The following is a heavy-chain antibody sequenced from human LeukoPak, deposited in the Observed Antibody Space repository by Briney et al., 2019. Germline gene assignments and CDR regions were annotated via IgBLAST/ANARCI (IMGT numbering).Heavy chain of an antibody. CDR2: MNPNSGNT. CDR1: GYTFTSYD. Sequence: GASVKVSCKASGYTFTSYDINWVRQATGQGLEWMGWMNPNSGNTGYSQKFQGRVTTTRNTSISTAYMELSSLRSEDTAVYYCAREDNWNYGWFDPWGQGTLVTVSS. J-gene: IGHJ5*02. D-gene: IGHD1-7*01. CDR3: AREDNWNYGWFDP. V-gene: IGHV1-8*01.